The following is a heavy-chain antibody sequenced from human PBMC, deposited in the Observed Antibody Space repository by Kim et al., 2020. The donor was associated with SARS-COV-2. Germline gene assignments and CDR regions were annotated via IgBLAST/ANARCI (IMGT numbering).Heavy chain of an antibody. CDR3: TREGKVAAAGNYYNAMYV. Sequence: GGSLRLSCTASGFTFGDYAMSWVRQAPGKGLGWVGFIRSNAYGGTREYAASVKGRFTISRDDSRNIAYLQMNSLKTEDTAVYYCTREGKVAAAGNYYNAMYVWGQGTTVTVSS. D-gene: IGHD6-25*01. CDR2: IRSNAYGGTR. J-gene: IGHJ6*02. V-gene: IGHV3-49*04. CDR1: GFTFGDYA.